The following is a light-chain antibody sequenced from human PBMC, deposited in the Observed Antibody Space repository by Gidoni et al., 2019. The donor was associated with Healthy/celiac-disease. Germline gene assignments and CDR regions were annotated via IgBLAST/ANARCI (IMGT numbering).Light chain of an antibody. J-gene: IGLJ3*02. CDR3: QVWDSSSDAWL. V-gene: IGLV3-21*04. CDR2: YDS. Sequence: SDVLTQPPSVAVAPGKTARITCGGNNIGSKSVHWYQQKPGQAPVLVIYYDSDRPSGIPERFSGSNSGNTATLTISRVEAGDEADYYCQVWDSSSDAWLFGGGTKLTVL. CDR1: NIGSKS.